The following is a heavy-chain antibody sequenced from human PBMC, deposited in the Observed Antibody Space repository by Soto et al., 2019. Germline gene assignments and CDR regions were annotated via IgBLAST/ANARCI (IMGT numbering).Heavy chain of an antibody. CDR2: IFYSGGI. V-gene: IGHV4-31*03. Sequence: PSETLSLTCTVSGASISSGGYYWSWIRQHPGKGLEWIGHIFYSGGIYYNPSLKSRLTMSVDTPKNQFSLKLSSVTAADTAVYYCARVGYYDFWSGYYNGGWFDPWGQGTLVTVSS. CDR1: GASISSGGYY. J-gene: IGHJ5*02. D-gene: IGHD3-3*01. CDR3: ARVGYYDFWSGYYNGGWFDP.